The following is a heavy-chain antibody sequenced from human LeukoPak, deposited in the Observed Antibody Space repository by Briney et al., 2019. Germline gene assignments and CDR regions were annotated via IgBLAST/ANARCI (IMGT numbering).Heavy chain of an antibody. CDR1: GGSISSYY. J-gene: IGHJ3*02. Sequence: SETLSLTCTVSGGSISSYYWSWIRQPPGKGLEWIGYIYYSGSTNYNPSLKSRVTISVDTSKNQFSLKLSSVTAADTAVYYCARGWEYYYDSSGYYSVDAFDIWGQGTMVTVSS. D-gene: IGHD3-22*01. V-gene: IGHV4-59*01. CDR3: ARGWEYYYDSSGYYSVDAFDI. CDR2: IYYSGST.